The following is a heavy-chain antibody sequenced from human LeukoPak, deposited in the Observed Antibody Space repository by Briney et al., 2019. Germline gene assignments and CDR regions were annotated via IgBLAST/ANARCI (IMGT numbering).Heavy chain of an antibody. D-gene: IGHD5/OR15-5a*01. CDR1: GFTFSSYW. V-gene: IGHV3-74*01. J-gene: IGHJ4*02. CDR2: MNSDGSTT. Sequence: PGGSLRLSCAASGFTFSSYWMHWVRQAPGKGLMWVSRMNSDGSTTSYADSVKGRFTISRDNAKNTLYLQMNSLRAEDTAVYYCARVFVYDSLSDLDYWGQGTLVTVSS. CDR3: ARVFVYDSLSDLDY.